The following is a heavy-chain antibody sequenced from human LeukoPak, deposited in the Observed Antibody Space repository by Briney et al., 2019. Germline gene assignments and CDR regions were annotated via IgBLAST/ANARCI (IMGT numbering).Heavy chain of an antibody. J-gene: IGHJ5*02. V-gene: IGHV3-64D*06. CDR2: ISSNGGST. D-gene: IGHD2-2*01. CDR3: VKGDCSSTSCYNWFDP. CDR1: GFTFSSYA. Sequence: GGSLRLSCSASGFTFSSYAMHWVRQAPGEGLEYVSAISSNGGSTYYADSVKGRFTISRDNSKNTLYLQMSSLRAEDTAVYYCVKGDCSSTSCYNWFDPWGQGTLVTVSS.